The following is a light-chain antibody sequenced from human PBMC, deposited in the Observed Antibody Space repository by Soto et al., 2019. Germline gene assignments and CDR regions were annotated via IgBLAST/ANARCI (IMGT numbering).Light chain of an antibody. CDR3: FLSYSGSNWV. V-gene: IGLV7-46*01. CDR2: DAT. Sequence: QAVVTQEPSLTVSPGGTVTLTCGSSTGPVTSGHYPQWIQQKPGQAPRTLIYDATSKHSWTPARFSGSFLGGKAALTLSGAQPEDEAEYYCFLSYSGSNWVFGGGTKVTVL. J-gene: IGLJ3*02. CDR1: TGPVTSGHY.